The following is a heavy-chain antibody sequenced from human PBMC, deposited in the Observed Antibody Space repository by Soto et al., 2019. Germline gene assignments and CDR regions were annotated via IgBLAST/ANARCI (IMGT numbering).Heavy chain of an antibody. CDR3: AREDDGGDRDYYGLDV. CDR2: IHYSGSI. Sequence: QVQLQQSGPGLVKPSQTLSLTCTVSGGSISYEYYHWTWIRRSPGKGLEWIGYIHYSGSIIYNPSFKSRVTISVDTSKNQFSLQLSSATAADTAVYFCAREDDGGDRDYYGLDVWGQGTTVTVSS. D-gene: IGHD2-21*02. V-gene: IGHV4-30-4*08. CDR1: GGSISYEYYH. J-gene: IGHJ6*02.